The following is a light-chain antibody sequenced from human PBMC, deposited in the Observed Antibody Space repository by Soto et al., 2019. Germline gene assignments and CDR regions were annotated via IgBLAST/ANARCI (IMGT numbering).Light chain of an antibody. CDR3: QQSYSTPSIS. J-gene: IGKJ5*01. V-gene: IGKV1-39*01. CDR2: AAS. Sequence: DIQMTQSPSSLSASVGDRVTITCRASESISRHLNWYQQKPGKAPNLLISAASTLQNGVPSRFSGSGAGTDFTLTSSSLQPEDFATYYGQQSYSTPSISFGQGTRLEIK. CDR1: ESISRH.